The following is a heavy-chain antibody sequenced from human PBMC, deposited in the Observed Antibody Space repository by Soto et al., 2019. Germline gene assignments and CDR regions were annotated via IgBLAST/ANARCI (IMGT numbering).Heavy chain of an antibody. J-gene: IGHJ5*02. CDR1: GGSISSVDYY. V-gene: IGHV4-30-4*01. CDR3: ARMGSGDSSRKWFDP. CDR2: MYYSGIT. D-gene: IGHD2-21*02. Sequence: QVQLQESGPGLVKPSQTLSLTCTVSGGSISSVDYYWSWIRQPPGKGLEWIGYMYYSGITYYNPSLKSRVALSVDTSKNQLSMKLSSVTAADTAVYYCARMGSGDSSRKWFDPWGQGTLVTVSS.